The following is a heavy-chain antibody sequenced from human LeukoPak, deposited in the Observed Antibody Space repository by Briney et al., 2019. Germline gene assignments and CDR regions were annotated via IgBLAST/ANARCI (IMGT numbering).Heavy chain of an antibody. CDR2: ISSSGSTI. J-gene: IGHJ6*04. CDR1: GFTFSSYE. V-gene: IGHV3-48*03. D-gene: IGHD2-2*02. Sequence: GGSLRLSCAASGFTFSSYEMNWVRQAPGKGLEWVSYISSSGSTIHYADSVKGRFTISRDNAKNSLYLQMNRLRAGDTAVYYCARDLGYCTSTSCYSLYGMDVWGKGTTVTVSS. CDR3: ARDLGYCTSTSCYSLYGMDV.